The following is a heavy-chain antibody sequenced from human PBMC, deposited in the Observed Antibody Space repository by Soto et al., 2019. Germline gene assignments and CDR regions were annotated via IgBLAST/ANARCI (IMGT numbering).Heavy chain of an antibody. V-gene: IGHV4-4*02. CDR3: ARSSPTNTADAGNAVDI. D-gene: IGHD6-13*01. J-gene: IGHJ3*02. CDR2: IYHSGST. Sequence: PSETLSLTCALCSGSISSSNWWIWVRQPPGKGLEWIGEIYHSGSTNYNPSLKSRVTISVDKSKNQFSLKLSSVTAADTAVYYCARSSPTNTADAGNAVDIWGQGTMVTVSS. CDR1: SGSISSSNW.